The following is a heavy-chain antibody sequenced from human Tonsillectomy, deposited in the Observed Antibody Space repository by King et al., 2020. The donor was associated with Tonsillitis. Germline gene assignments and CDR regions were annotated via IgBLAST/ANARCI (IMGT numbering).Heavy chain of an antibody. CDR1: GASISSYF. J-gene: IGHJ6*03. V-gene: IGHV4-59*08. CDR2: IYYTGST. Sequence: VQLQESGPGLVKPSETLSLTCTVSGASISSYFWSWIRQPPGKGLEWLGYIYYTGSTNYSPSLKSRVTISVDTSKDQFSLRLSSVTAADTAVYFCARAYYGSGRYLDVWGKGTTVTVSS. CDR3: ARAYYGSGRYLDV. D-gene: IGHD3-10*01.